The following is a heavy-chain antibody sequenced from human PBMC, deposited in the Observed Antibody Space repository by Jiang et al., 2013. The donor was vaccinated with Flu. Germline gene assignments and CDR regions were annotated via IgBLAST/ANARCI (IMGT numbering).Heavy chain of an antibody. CDR3: ARHLFDYYDSSGYVENPTRNDY. J-gene: IGHJ4*02. V-gene: IGHV5-51*01. D-gene: IGHD3-22*01. CDR1: GYSFTSYW. Sequence: QLVESGAEVKKPGESLKISCKGSGYSFTSYWIGWVRQMPGKGLEWMGIIYPGDSDTRYSPSFQGQVTISADKSISTAYLQWSSLKASDTAMYYCARHLFDYYDSSGYVENPTRNDYWGQGTLVTVSS. CDR2: IYPGDSDT.